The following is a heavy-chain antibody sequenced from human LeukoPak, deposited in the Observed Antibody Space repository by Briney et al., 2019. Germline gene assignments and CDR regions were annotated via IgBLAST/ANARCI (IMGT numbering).Heavy chain of an antibody. Sequence: GGSLRLSCAASGFTFSSYEMNWVHQAPGEGLEWVSYISSSGSTVYYADSVRGRFTISRDNAKNSLYLQMNSVRVEDTAVYYCARGYGGGGNDYWGPGTLVTVSS. CDR1: GFTFSSYE. J-gene: IGHJ4*02. CDR2: ISSSGSTV. V-gene: IGHV3-48*03. CDR3: ARGYGGGGNDY. D-gene: IGHD6-19*01.